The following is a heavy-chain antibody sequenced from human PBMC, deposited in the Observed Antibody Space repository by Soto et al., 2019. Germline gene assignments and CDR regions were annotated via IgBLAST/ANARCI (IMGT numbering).Heavy chain of an antibody. V-gene: IGHV1-18*01. CDR1: GYIFTSYG. Sequence: QVQLVQSGPEVKKPGASVKLSCKASGYIFTSYGIGWVRQAPGQGLEWMGWISAFKGYTKYPQRLQGRVTMTTDTLTSTAYMELRSMRSDDTAVYYCARVDDYYDRSGHYFTFFNYWGQGSLVTVSS. D-gene: IGHD3-22*01. CDR3: ARVDDYYDRSGHYFTFFNY. CDR2: ISAFKGYT. J-gene: IGHJ4*02.